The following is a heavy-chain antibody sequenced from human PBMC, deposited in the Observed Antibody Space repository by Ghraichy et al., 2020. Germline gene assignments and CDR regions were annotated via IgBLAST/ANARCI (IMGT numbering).Heavy chain of an antibody. CDR1: GGSMSSYY. Sequence: SETLSLTCTVSGGSMSSYYWSWIRQPPGKGLEWIGYISYSGSTNYNPSLKSRVTISVDTSKNQFSLNLSSVTAADTAVYYCARLESVTREFQHWGQGTLVTVSS. V-gene: IGHV4-59*01. CDR2: ISYSGST. J-gene: IGHJ1*01. D-gene: IGHD5-24*01. CDR3: ARLESVTREFQH.